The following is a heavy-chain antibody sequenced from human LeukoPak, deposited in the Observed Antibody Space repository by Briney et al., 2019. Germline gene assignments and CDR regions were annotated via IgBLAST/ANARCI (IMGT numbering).Heavy chain of an antibody. D-gene: IGHD3-16*01. CDR3: ARFGVDYDMDV. CDR2: IHYSGKA. Sequence: SETLSLTCTVSGGSNSGHYWTWVRQPPGEGLEWIGQIHYSGKADSNPSLGSRITISVDTSKNQMSLKVTSVTAADTAVYYCARFGVDYDMDVWGQGTTVTVS. V-gene: IGHV4-59*11. CDR1: GGSNSGHY. J-gene: IGHJ6*02.